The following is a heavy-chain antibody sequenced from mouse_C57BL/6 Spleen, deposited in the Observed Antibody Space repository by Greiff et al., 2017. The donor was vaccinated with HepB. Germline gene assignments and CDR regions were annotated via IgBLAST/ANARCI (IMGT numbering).Heavy chain of an antibody. V-gene: IGHV8-12*01. CDR1: GFSLSTSGMG. CDR2: IYWDDDK. J-gene: IGHJ3*01. D-gene: IGHD1-1*01. Sequence: QVTLKESGPGILQSSQTLSPTCSFSGFSLSTSGMGVSWIRQPSGKGLEWLAHIYWDDDKRYNPSLKSRLTISKDTSRNQVFLKITSVDTADTATYYCARSTPDYYGSSSSAYWGQGTLVTVSA. CDR3: ARSTPDYYGSSSSAY.